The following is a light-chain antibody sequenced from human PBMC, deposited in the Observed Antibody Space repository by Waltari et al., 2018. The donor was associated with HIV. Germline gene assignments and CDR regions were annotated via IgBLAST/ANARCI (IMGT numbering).Light chain of an antibody. CDR2: TAS. Sequence: DIQMTQSPSSLSASVGDRVTISCRTSQSISTSLNWYQQKLGKAPELLIHTASTLQTGVPSRFSGSGSGTDFTLTISSLQVEDFATYYCQQSYSYPLTFGPGTKVDIK. V-gene: IGKV1-39*01. CDR3: QQSYSYPLT. CDR1: QSISTS. J-gene: IGKJ3*01.